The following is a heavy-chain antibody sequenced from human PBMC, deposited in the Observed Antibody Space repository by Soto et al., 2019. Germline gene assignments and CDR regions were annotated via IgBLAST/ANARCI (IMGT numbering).Heavy chain of an antibody. CDR3: VRGAKGGYYVDV. J-gene: IGHJ6*03. V-gene: IGHV3-74*01. CDR1: SXYW. CDR2: IKYDGTIT. D-gene: IGHD6-13*01. Sequence: SXYWIXXXXQAPGKGLVWVSRIKYDGTITNYADSLKGRLTISXXXAENTVYLQMNSLRVEDTAVYYCVRGAKGGYYVDVWGKGTTVTVSS.